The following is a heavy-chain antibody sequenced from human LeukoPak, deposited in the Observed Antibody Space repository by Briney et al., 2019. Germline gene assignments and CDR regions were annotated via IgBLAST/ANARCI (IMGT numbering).Heavy chain of an antibody. J-gene: IGHJ6*03. V-gene: IGHV3-23*01. CDR1: GFTFSSYS. Sequence: GGSLRLSCAASGFTFSSYSMNWVRQAPGKGLEWVSAISGSGGSTYYADSVKGRFTISRDNSKNTLYLQMNSLRAEDTAVYYCASRERTIFGVVIMLPYMDVWGKGTTVTVSS. D-gene: IGHD3-3*01. CDR3: ASRERTIFGVVIMLPYMDV. CDR2: ISGSGGST.